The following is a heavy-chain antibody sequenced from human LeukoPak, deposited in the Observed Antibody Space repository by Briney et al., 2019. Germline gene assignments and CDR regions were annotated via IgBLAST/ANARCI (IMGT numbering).Heavy chain of an antibody. CDR1: GFTFDDYA. V-gene: IGHV3-9*01. Sequence: PGGSLRLSCAASGFTFDDYAMHWVRQAPGKGLEWVSGISWNSGSIGYADSVKGRFTISRDNAKNTLYLQMNSLRAEDTAVYYCARFGYSYGSLWYFDLWGRGTLLTVSS. CDR3: ARFGYSYGSLWYFDL. D-gene: IGHD5-18*01. CDR2: ISWNSGSI. J-gene: IGHJ2*01.